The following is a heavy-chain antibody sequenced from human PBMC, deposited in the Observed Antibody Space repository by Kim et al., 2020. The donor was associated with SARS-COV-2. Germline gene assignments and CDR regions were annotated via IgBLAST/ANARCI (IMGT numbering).Heavy chain of an antibody. J-gene: IGHJ6*02. Sequence: GGSPRLSCAASGFTVSSNYMSWVRQAPGKGLEWVSVIYSGGSTYYADSVKGRFTISRDNSKNTLYLQMNSLRAEDTAVYYCASLWFGELESYGMDVWGQGTTVTVSS. CDR2: IYSGGST. CDR1: GFTVSSNY. D-gene: IGHD3-10*01. CDR3: ASLWFGELESYGMDV. V-gene: IGHV3-53*01.